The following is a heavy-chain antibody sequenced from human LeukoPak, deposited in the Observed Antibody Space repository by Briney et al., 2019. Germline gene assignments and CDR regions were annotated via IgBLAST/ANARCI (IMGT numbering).Heavy chain of an antibody. J-gene: IGHJ5*02. V-gene: IGHV4-30-2*01. CDR1: GGSISSGGYY. Sequence: ASETLPLTCTVSGGSISSGGYYWSWIRQPPGKGLEWIGYIYHSGSTYYNPSLKSRVTISVDRSKNQFSLKLSSVTAADTAVYYCAREHSSRGDWFDPWGQGTLVTVSS. CDR2: IYHSGST. D-gene: IGHD6-13*01. CDR3: AREHSSRGDWFDP.